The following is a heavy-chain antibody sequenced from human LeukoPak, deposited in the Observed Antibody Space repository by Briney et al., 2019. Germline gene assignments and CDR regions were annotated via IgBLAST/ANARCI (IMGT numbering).Heavy chain of an antibody. Sequence: ASVKVSCKASGYTFTSYGITWVRQAPGQGLEWMGWISGYNGYTKYTQNLQDRVTMTTDTSTSTAYMELRSLRSDDTAMYYCAREAPCIAAAGTCAFDIWGQGTMVTVSS. D-gene: IGHD6-13*01. CDR1: GYTFTSYG. J-gene: IGHJ3*02. CDR2: ISGYNGYT. CDR3: AREAPCIAAAGTCAFDI. V-gene: IGHV1-18*01.